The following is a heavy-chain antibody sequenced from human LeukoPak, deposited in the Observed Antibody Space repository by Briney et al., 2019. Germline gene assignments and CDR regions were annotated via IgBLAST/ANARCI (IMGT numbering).Heavy chain of an antibody. Sequence: GGSLRLSCAASGFTFSSYSMDWVRQAPGKGLEWVSYISSSSSTIYYTDSVKGRFTISRDNDKNSLYLKRNRLRDEDVSECYCAREGLWNDGRVYWGQGTLVTVSS. CDR2: ISSSSSTI. CDR3: AREGLWNDGRVY. D-gene: IGHD1-1*01. CDR1: GFTFSSYS. V-gene: IGHV3-48*02. J-gene: IGHJ1*01.